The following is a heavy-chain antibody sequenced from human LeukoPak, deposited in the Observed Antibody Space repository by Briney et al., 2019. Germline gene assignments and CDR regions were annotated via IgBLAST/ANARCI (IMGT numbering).Heavy chain of an antibody. CDR3: ARSLAAAELATPY. V-gene: IGHV3-21*01. CDR2: ISRSSSYI. Sequence: PGGSLRLSCAASGFAFSSYSMNWVRQAPGEGLEWVSSISRSSSYIYYADSVKGRFTISRDNAKNSLYLQMNSLRAEDTAVYYCARSLAAAELATPYWGQGTLVTVSS. J-gene: IGHJ4*02. CDR1: GFAFSSYS. D-gene: IGHD6-13*01.